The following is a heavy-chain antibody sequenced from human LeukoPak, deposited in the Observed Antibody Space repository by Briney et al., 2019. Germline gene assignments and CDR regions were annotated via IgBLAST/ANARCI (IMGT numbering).Heavy chain of an antibody. Sequence: GGSLRLSCAASGFSFSNYWMSWVRQAPGKGLAWVANIKQDGSEQYYVDSVKGRFTISRDNAKNSLYLQMSSLRAEDTAVYYCAGSRTAETDTLDPWGQGTLVTVSS. J-gene: IGHJ5*02. CDR3: AGSRTAETDTLDP. CDR1: GFSFSNYW. V-gene: IGHV3-7*01. CDR2: IKQDGSEQ. D-gene: IGHD6-19*01.